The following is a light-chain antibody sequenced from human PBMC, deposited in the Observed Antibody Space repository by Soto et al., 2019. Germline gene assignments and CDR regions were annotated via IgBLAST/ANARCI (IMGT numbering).Light chain of an antibody. CDR1: RSDVGAYNF. CDR2: EVT. CDR3: SPFTRRFTFV. Sequence: QSALTQPASVSGSPGQSIAISCTGTRSDVGAYNFVSWYQQHPGKAPKLMISEVTNRPSGVSDRFSGSKSGNTASLTISGLQAEDEANYYCSPFTRRFTFVFGTGTKVTVL. J-gene: IGLJ1*01. V-gene: IGLV2-14*01.